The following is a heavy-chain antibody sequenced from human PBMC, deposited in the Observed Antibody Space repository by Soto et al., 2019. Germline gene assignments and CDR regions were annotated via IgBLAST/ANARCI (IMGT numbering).Heavy chain of an antibody. D-gene: IGHD4-4*01. CDR1: PYGLNTHW. CDR2: IYPDDSDT. J-gene: IGHJ4*02. Sequence: PGESLKISWRSTPYGLNTHWHAWVRHMSGKGLELVGIIYPDDSDTRYSPSFQGQVTISVDKSLNTASLHWSSLKASGSGIYYCARGTTISTYRDDYFEYWGQGTAVTVSS. CDR3: ARGTTISTYRDDYFEY. V-gene: IGHV5-51*01.